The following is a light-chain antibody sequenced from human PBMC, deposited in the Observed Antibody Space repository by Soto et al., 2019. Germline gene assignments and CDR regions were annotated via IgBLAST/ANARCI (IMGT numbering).Light chain of an antibody. CDR1: SSDVGGYDY. CDR2: EVT. Sequence: QSALTQPPSASGSPGQSVTISCTGTSSDVGGYDYVSWYQQHPGKVPKLMIYEVTKRPSGVPDRFSASKSGNTASLTVSGLQTEDEADYYCSSFAGYNNYVVFGGGTQLTVL. CDR3: SSFAGYNNYVV. V-gene: IGLV2-8*01. J-gene: IGLJ2*01.